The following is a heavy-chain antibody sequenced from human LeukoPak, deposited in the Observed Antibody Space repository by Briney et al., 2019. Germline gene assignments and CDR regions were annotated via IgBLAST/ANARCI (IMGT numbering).Heavy chain of an antibody. CDR3: ARRMVQDYDILTGYSVFDY. CDR1: GGSFSGYY. V-gene: IGHV4-34*01. CDR2: INHSGST. J-gene: IGHJ4*02. Sequence: SETLSLTCAVYGGSFSGYYWSWIRQPPGKGLEWIGEINHSGSTNYNPSLKSRVTISVDTSKNQFSLKLSSVTAADTAVYYCARRMVQDYDILTGYSVFDYWGQGTLVTVSS. D-gene: IGHD3-9*01.